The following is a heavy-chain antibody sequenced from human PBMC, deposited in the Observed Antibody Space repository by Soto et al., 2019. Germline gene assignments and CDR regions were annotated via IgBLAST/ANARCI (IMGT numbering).Heavy chain of an antibody. D-gene: IGHD6-19*01. J-gene: IGHJ6*03. CDR1: GYSFTNYG. CDR3: ARDRGVAPPVAGNTHYYYYMDV. CDR2: ISAYNGDT. V-gene: IGHV1-18*01. Sequence: QDQLVQSGGEVKKPGASVKVSCKASGYSFTNYGITWVRQAPGQGFEWMGWISAYNGDTNYAQKLLGRVTMTTAASTSTAYLELRSLRSDDTAVYYCARDRGVAPPVAGNTHYYYYMDVWGKGTTVTVSS.